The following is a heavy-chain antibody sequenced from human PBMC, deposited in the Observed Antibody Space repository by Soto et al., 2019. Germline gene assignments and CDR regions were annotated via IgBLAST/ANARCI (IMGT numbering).Heavy chain of an antibody. CDR2: IIPILGIA. D-gene: IGHD3-3*02. V-gene: IGHV1-69*02. CDR3: ARSRIFGVVIAHWYFDL. Sequence: QVQLVQSGAEVKKPGSSVKVSCKASGGTFSSYTISWVRQAPGQGLEWMGRIIPILGIANYAQKFQGRVTITADKSTSTAYMELSSLRSEDTAVYYCARSRIFGVVIAHWYFDLWGRGTLVTVSS. CDR1: GGTFSSYT. J-gene: IGHJ2*01.